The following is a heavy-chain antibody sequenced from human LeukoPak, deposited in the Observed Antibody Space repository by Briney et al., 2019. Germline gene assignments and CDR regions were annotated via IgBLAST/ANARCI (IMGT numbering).Heavy chain of an antibody. D-gene: IGHD4-23*01. CDR1: GGTFSSYA. Sequence: SVKVSCKASGGTFSSYAISWVRQAPGQGLEWMGGIIPIFGTANYAQKFQGRVTITADESTSTAYMELSSLRSEDTAVYYCAREDFGGNSGLLGFDYWGQGTLVTVSS. J-gene: IGHJ4*02. CDR3: AREDFGGNSGLLGFDY. CDR2: IIPIFGTA. V-gene: IGHV1-69*13.